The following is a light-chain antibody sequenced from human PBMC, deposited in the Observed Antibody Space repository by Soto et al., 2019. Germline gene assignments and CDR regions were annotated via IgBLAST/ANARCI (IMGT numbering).Light chain of an antibody. CDR1: SGHSSYA. Sequence: QPVLTQSPSESASLGASVKLSCTLSSGHSSYAIAWHQQQPEKGPRYLMKLNSDGSHSKGDGIPDRFSGSSSGAERYLTISSLQSEDEADYYCQTWGTGIQVFGGGTKLTVL. CDR2: LNSDGSH. CDR3: QTWGTGIQV. J-gene: IGLJ2*01. V-gene: IGLV4-69*01.